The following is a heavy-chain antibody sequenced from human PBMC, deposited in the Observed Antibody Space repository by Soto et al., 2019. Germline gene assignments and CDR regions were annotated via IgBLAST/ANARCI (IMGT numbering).Heavy chain of an antibody. V-gene: IGHV1-69*01. Sequence: QVQLVQSGAEVKKPGSSVKVACKASGGIFSNYVLNWVRQAPGQGLEWMGGIIPIFGTGNYAQKFQGRVTITADESTTTASMELRGLRSEDTAVYYCARRYYNSRGYFDYWGQGTLVTVSS. CDR1: GGIFSNYV. CDR2: IIPIFGTG. J-gene: IGHJ4*02. D-gene: IGHD3-22*01. CDR3: ARRYYNSRGYFDY.